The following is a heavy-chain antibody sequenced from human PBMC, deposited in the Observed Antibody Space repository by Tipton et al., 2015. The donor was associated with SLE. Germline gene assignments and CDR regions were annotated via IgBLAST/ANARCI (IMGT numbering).Heavy chain of an antibody. CDR3: ARGGGEDCGGDCYSEYFQH. CDR2: ISAYNGNT. Sequence: QSGAEVKRPGASVKVSCKASGYTFTSYGISWVRQAPGQGLEWMGWISAYNGNTNYAQKLQGRVTLTTDTSTSTAYMELSSLRSEDTAVYYCARGGGEDCGGDCYSEYFQHWGQGTLVTVSS. D-gene: IGHD2-21*02. V-gene: IGHV1-18*01. CDR1: GYTFTSYG. J-gene: IGHJ1*01.